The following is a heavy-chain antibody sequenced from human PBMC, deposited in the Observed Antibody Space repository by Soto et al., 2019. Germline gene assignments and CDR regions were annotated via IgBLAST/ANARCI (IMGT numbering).Heavy chain of an antibody. D-gene: IGHD6-19*01. CDR2: IYHSGST. CDR3: ARRSVAGTGWDXYYYMDV. Sequence: PSETLSLTCAVSSGSISSSNWWSWVRQPPGKGLEWIGEIYHSGSTNYNPSLKSRVTISVDKSKNQFSLKLSSVTAADTAVYYCARRSVAGTGWDXYYYMDVWGKGTTVTVSS. V-gene: IGHV4-4*02. CDR1: SGSISSSNW. J-gene: IGHJ6*03.